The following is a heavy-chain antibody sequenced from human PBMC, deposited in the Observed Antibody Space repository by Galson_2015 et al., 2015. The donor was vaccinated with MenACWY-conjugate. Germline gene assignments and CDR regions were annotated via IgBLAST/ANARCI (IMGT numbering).Heavy chain of an antibody. D-gene: IGHD6-19*01. Sequence: SLRLSCAASGFTFSSYSMNWVRQAPGKGLEWVSYISSSSSTIYYADSVKGRFTISRDNAKNSLYLQMNSLRAEDTAVYYCARDGGGWVIDYWGQGALVTVSS. CDR3: ARDGGGWVIDY. V-gene: IGHV3-48*04. CDR1: GFTFSSYS. CDR2: ISSSSSTI. J-gene: IGHJ4*02.